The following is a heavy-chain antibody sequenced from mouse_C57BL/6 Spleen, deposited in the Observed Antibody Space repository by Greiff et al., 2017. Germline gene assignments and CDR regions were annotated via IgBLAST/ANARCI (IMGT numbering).Heavy chain of an antibody. J-gene: IGHJ4*01. CDR1: GYAFTNYL. CDR2: INPGSGGT. D-gene: IGHD4-1*01. V-gene: IGHV1-54*01. Sequence: VQLQESGAELVRPGTSVKVSCKASGYAFTNYLIEWVKQRPGQGLEWIGVINPGSGGTNYNEKFEGKATLTADKSSSTAYMQLSSLTSEDSAVYFCAVTGTGAMDYWGQGTSVTVSS. CDR3: AVTGTGAMDY.